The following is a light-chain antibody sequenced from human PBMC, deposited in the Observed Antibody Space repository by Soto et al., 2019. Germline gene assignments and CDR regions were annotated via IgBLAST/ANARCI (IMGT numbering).Light chain of an antibody. CDR3: QQYNNWLWT. CDR1: QSVSSN. V-gene: IGKV3D-15*01. CDR2: DAS. Sequence: EIVMTQSPATLSVSPGERATLSCRASQSVSSNLAWYQQKPGQAPRLLIYDASNRATGIPARFSGSGSGTEFTLTISSLQSEDFAVYYCQQYNNWLWTFGQGTKVDI. J-gene: IGKJ1*01.